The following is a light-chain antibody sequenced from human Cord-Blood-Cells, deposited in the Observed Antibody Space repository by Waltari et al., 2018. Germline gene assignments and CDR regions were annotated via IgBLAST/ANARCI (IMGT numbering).Light chain of an antibody. Sequence: QSALTQPRSVSGSPGQSVTISCTGTSSDVGGYNSVSWSQQPPGKAPKLMIYDVSKRPSGVPDRFSGSKSGNTASLTISGLQAEDEADYYCCSYAGSYTWVFGGGTKLTVL. CDR2: DVS. CDR3: CSYAGSYTWV. CDR1: SSDVGGYNS. J-gene: IGLJ3*02. V-gene: IGLV2-11*01.